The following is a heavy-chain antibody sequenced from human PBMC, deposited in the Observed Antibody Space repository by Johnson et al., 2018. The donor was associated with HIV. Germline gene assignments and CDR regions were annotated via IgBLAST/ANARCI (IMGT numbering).Heavy chain of an antibody. Sequence: VQLVESGGGVVQPGRSLRLSCAASGFTFSSYAMHWVRQAPGKGLEWVAVISYEGSNKNDVEAVKGRFTISRDNSKNTVYLQMNTLRPEDTAVYYCARDRFGSGRPNAFDMWGQGTMVTVSS. CDR2: ISYEGSNK. CDR3: ARDRFGSGRPNAFDM. D-gene: IGHD3-10*01. J-gene: IGHJ3*02. CDR1: GFTFSSYA. V-gene: IGHV3-30-3*01.